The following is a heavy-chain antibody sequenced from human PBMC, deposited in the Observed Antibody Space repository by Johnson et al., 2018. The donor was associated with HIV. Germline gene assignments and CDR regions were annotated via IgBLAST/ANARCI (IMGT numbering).Heavy chain of an antibody. CDR3: ALSTSWSIAFDI. CDR1: AFTVSSNY. Sequence: VQLVESGGGFIQPGGSLRLSCAASAFTVSSNYMSWVSQAPGKGLEWVSIIYPGGSTYYTDAVKGRFTISRDNSDNTLFLQMNSLRADDTAMYYCALSTSWSIAFDIWGQGTMVTVSS. CDR2: IYPGGST. J-gene: IGHJ3*02. V-gene: IGHV3-53*01. D-gene: IGHD6-13*01.